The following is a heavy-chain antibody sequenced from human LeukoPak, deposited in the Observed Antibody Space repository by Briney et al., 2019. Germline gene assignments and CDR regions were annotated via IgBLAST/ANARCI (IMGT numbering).Heavy chain of an antibody. J-gene: IGHJ4*02. CDR2: INSDGSST. CDR3: AKGGATVIDY. V-gene: IGHV3-74*01. D-gene: IGHD4-17*01. CDR1: GFTFSNYW. Sequence: QPGGSLRLSCAASGFTFSNYWMHSGRQAPGKGLVWVSRINSDGSSTTSADSVKGRFTISRDNAKNTLYLQMNSLRAEDTAVYYCAKGGATVIDYWGQGTLVTVSS.